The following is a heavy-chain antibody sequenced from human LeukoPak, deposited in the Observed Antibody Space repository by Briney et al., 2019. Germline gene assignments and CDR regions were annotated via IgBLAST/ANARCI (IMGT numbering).Heavy chain of an antibody. Sequence: SETLSLTCTVSGGSISSGGYYWSWIRQPPGKGLEWIGYIYHSGSTYYNPSLKSRVTISVDTSKNQFSLKLTSVTAADTAIYYCARHLALGPYDYWGQGTLVTVSS. CDR2: IYHSGST. CDR3: ARHLALGPYDY. V-gene: IGHV4-30-2*03. D-gene: IGHD7-27*01. J-gene: IGHJ4*02. CDR1: GGSISSGGYY.